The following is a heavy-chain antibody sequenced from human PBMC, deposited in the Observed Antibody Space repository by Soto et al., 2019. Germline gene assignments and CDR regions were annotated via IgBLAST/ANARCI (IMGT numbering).Heavy chain of an antibody. V-gene: IGHV3-33*01. CDR1: GFTFISHG. CDR3: ARDYSSTSYGFDS. J-gene: IGHJ4*02. CDR2: IYYDGSNE. D-gene: IGHD6-13*01. Sequence: WGSLRLSCAASGFTFISHGIHFFRHSPGKWLEWVAVIYYDGSNEYYADSVKGRFTISRDNSKNTLYLQMNSLRAEDTAVYYCARDYSSTSYGFDSWGQGTLVTVSS.